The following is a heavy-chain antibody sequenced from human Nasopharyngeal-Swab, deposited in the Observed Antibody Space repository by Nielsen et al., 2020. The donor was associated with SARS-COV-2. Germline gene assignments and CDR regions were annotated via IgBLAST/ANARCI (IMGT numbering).Heavy chain of an antibody. CDR3: TTDFYFDY. V-gene: IGHV3-73*01. Sequence: GWSLRLSCAASGFIFSASAMHWVRQAPGKGLEWLGRIGDKDHNYATTYGASVKGRFTISRDDSKNTAFLQMDSLKTEDTALYYCTTDFYFDYWGQGTLVTVSS. J-gene: IGHJ4*02. CDR1: GFIFSASA. CDR2: IGDKDHNYAT.